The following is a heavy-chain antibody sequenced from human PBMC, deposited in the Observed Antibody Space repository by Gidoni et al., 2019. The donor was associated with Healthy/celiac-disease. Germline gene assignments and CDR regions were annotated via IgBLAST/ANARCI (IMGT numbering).Heavy chain of an antibody. J-gene: IGHJ4*02. V-gene: IGHV4-34*01. CDR1: GGSFSGYY. Sequence: QVQLQQWGAGLLKPSETLSLTCAVYGGSFSGYYWSWVRQPPGKGLEWIGEINHSGSTNYNPSLKSRVTISVDTSKNQFSLKLSSVTAADTAVYYCARALGYCSGGSCFDDYWGQGTLVTVSS. CDR3: ARALGYCSGGSCFDDY. D-gene: IGHD2-15*01. CDR2: INHSGST.